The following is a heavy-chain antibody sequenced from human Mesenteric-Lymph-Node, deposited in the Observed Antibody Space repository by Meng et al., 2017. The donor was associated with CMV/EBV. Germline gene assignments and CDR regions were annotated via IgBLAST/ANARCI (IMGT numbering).Heavy chain of an antibody. Sequence: GESLKISCAASAFTFSNYAMTWVRQAPGKGLEWVSVINGIGRSTYYADSVKGRFTISRDNSKNTLYLHMNSLRAEDTAVFYCARPTYYYDGSGYYYWGQGTLVTVSS. V-gene: IGHV3-23*01. J-gene: IGHJ4*02. CDR2: INGIGRST. CDR1: AFTFSNYA. CDR3: ARPTYYYDGSGYYY. D-gene: IGHD3-22*01.